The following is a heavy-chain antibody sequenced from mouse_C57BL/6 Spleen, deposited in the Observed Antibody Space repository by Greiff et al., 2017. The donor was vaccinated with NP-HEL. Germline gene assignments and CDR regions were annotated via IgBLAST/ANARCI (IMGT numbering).Heavy chain of an antibody. CDR3: ERGGPYPSYAMDY. Sequence: VQLQQSGAELVRPGTSVKMSCKASGYTFTNYWIGWAKQRPGHGLEWIGDIYPGGGYTNYNEKFKGKATLTADKSSSTAYMQFSSLTSEDSAIYYCERGGPYPSYAMDYWGQGTSVTVSA. D-gene: IGHD2-10*01. CDR1: GYTFTNYW. V-gene: IGHV1-63*01. J-gene: IGHJ4*01. CDR2: IYPGGGYT.